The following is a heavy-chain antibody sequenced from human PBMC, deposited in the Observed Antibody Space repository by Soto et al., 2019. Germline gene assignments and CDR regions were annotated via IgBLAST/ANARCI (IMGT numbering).Heavy chain of an antibody. Sequence: ASVKVSCKASGVTFSSYAISWVRQAPGQGLEWMGGIIPIFGTANYAQKFQGRVTITADESTSTAYMELSSLRSEDTAVYYCARNEQLVPDAFDIWGQGTMVTVSS. CDR2: IIPIFGTA. J-gene: IGHJ3*02. V-gene: IGHV1-69*13. D-gene: IGHD6-6*01. CDR1: GVTFSSYA. CDR3: ARNEQLVPDAFDI.